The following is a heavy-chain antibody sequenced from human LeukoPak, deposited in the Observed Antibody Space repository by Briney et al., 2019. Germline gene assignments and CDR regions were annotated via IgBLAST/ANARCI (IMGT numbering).Heavy chain of an antibody. CDR3: ARDLSGSGSYYNWFDP. CDR1: GFTFSSYA. CDR2: IPYDGSNK. D-gene: IGHD3-10*01. Sequence: QTGRVLRLSCAASGFTFSSYAMDRVRQAPGKGLEWVAVIPYDGSNKYYAESVKGRFTVSRDNSKNTLHLQMNSLRAEDTAVYYCARDLSGSGSYYNWFDPWGQGTLVTASS. J-gene: IGHJ5*02. V-gene: IGHV3-30*04.